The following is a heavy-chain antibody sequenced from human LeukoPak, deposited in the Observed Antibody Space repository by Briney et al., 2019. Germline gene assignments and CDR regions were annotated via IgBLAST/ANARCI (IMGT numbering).Heavy chain of an antibody. CDR1: GGSISSYY. J-gene: IGHJ4*02. CDR3: ARSTGSSGWRYFDY. Sequence: SETLSLTCTVSGGSISSYYWSWIRQPAGKGLEWIGRIYTSGSTNYNPSLKSRVTMSVDTSKNQFSLKLNSVTAADTAVYYCARSTGSSGWRYFDYWGQGTLVTVSS. CDR2: IYTSGST. D-gene: IGHD6-19*01. V-gene: IGHV4-4*07.